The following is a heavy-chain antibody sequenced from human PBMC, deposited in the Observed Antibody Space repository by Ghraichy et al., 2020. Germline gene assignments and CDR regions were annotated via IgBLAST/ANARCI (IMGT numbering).Heavy chain of an antibody. V-gene: IGHV3-30-3*01. J-gene: IGHJ4*02. Sequence: GGSLRLSCAASGFTFSSYAMHWVRQAPGKGLEWVAAISYDGSNKFYADSVKGRFTISRDNSENTLYLQMNSLIPEDTAVYYCARDVNWLGVGARFDYWGQEALVTVSS. CDR2: ISYDGSNK. D-gene: IGHD1-26*01. CDR3: ARDVNWLGVGARFDY. CDR1: GFTFSSYA.